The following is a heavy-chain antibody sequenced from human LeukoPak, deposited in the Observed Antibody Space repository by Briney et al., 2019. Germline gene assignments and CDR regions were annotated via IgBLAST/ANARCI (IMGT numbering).Heavy chain of an antibody. D-gene: IGHD1-26*01. V-gene: IGHV4-59*08. CDR3: ARHDMDVAGAGLDYFDY. Sequence: PSETLSLTCTVSGGSISRYYWSWIRQPPGRELEWIGYLYYSGTTNYNPSLKSRVTISVDTSKNQFSLKLSSVTAADTALYYCARHDMDVAGAGLDYFDYWGQGTLVTVSS. CDR2: LYYSGTT. CDR1: GGSISRYY. J-gene: IGHJ4*02.